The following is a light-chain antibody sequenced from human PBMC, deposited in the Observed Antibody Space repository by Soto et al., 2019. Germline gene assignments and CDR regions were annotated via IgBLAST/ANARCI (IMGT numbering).Light chain of an antibody. Sequence: EIVMTQSPATLSVSPGERATLSCRASQSVSRNLAWYQQKPGQAPRLLIHDASTSATGISVRFSGSGSGTEFTLTISSLQSEDFAVYYCQQYNNWLWTFGQGTKVEIK. CDR2: DAS. CDR3: QQYNNWLWT. J-gene: IGKJ1*01. CDR1: QSVSRN. V-gene: IGKV3-15*01.